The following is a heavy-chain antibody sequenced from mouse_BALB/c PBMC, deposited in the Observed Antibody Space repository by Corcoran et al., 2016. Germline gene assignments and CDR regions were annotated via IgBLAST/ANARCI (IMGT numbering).Heavy chain of an antibody. Sequence: QIQLVQSGPELKKPGETVKISCKASGYTFTNYGMNWVKQAPGKGLKWMGWINTYTGETTYADDFKGRFAFSLETSASTAYLQINNLKNEDTATYFCARGGNYEGDAMDYWGQGTSVTVSS. D-gene: IGHD2-1*01. CDR1: GYTFTNYG. J-gene: IGHJ4*01. V-gene: IGHV9-3-1*01. CDR2: INTYTGET. CDR3: ARGGNYEGDAMDY.